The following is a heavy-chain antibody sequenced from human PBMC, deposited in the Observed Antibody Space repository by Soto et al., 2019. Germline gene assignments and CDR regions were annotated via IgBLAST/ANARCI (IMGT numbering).Heavy chain of an antibody. Sequence: SETLSLTCTVSGDSISDYFYWSWIRQPAGKGLEWIGRIYTDGTTKYNPSLKSRVTLSLDKSNNQFSLRLSSVTAADTAVYYFAREVRGGFTGIFDQWGRGSRVTVSS. CDR2: IYTDGTT. J-gene: IGHJ4*02. CDR3: AREVRGGFTGIFDQ. D-gene: IGHD2-15*01. CDR1: GDSISDYFY. V-gene: IGHV4-4*07.